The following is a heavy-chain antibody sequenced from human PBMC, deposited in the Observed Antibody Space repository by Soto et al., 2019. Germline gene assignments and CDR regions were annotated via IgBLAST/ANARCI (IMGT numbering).Heavy chain of an antibody. CDR1: ENTLTELT. D-gene: IGHD3-3*02. CDR3: AADRTIVGTIRAFDF. J-gene: IGHJ4*02. Sequence: QVQLVQFGAGVRKPGASVRVSCKVPENTLTELTIDWLRQAPGKGLEWMGHSAPEQGEPVYPQKFQGRVSMTEDPSTDTAYMQLTILRFEDTASYFCAADRTIVGTIRAFDFCGQGPLDTLSS. V-gene: IGHV1-24*01. CDR2: SAPEQGEP.